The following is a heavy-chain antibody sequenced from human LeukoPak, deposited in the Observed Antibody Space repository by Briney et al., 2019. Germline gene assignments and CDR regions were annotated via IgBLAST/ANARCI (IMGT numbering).Heavy chain of an antibody. CDR3: ARTSGSYLVEYYFDY. CDR2: IYNSGST. CDR1: GGSISTYY. J-gene: IGHJ4*02. V-gene: IGHV4-59*08. D-gene: IGHD1-26*01. Sequence: SETLSLTCTVSGGSISTYYWSWIRQPPGKGLEWIGYIYNSGSTNYNPSLKSRVTISVDTSKNQFSLKLSSVTAADTAVYYCARTSGSYLVEYYFDYWGQGTLVIVSS.